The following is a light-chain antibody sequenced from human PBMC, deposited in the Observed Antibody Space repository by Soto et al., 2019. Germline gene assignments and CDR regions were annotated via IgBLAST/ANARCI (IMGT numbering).Light chain of an antibody. CDR3: QEYGT. CDR1: QSIGKW. CDR2: DAS. Sequence: DIHITQSPATLSTSVGDRVTITCRASQSIGKWLAWYQQKPGRAPKLLIYDASSLQSGVPSRFSGSGSGADFTLTISRLEPEDFAVYYCQEYGTFGQGTMADIK. J-gene: IGKJ1*01. V-gene: IGKV1-5*01.